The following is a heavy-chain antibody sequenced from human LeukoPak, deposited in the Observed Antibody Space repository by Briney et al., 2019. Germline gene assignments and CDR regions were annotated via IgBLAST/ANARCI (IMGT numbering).Heavy chain of an antibody. CDR3: ASRRAQRAFDI. J-gene: IGHJ3*02. V-gene: IGHV4-59*01. Sequence: PSETLSFTCTVSGGSISSYYWSWIRQPPGKGLEWIGYIYYSGSTNYNPSLKSRVTISVDTSKNQFSLKLSSVTAADTAVYYCASRRAQRAFDIWGQGTMVTVSS. CDR2: IYYSGST. CDR1: GGSISSYY. D-gene: IGHD6-25*01.